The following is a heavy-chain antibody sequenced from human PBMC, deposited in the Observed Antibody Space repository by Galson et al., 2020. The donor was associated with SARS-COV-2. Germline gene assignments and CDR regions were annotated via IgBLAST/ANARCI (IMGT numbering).Heavy chain of an antibody. CDR1: GFTFSNSV. V-gene: IGHV3-30*04. D-gene: IGHD1-26*01. CDR2: ISSDGSNS. Sequence: GGSLRLSCAASGFTFSNSVMHWVRQAPGKGPEGVAVISSDGSNSFYADSLKGRFTISRDNSKSTLYLQMNSLRAEDTAVYYCARGGEWELPYYFDYWGQGTLVTVSS. CDR3: ARGGEWELPYYFDY. J-gene: IGHJ4*02.